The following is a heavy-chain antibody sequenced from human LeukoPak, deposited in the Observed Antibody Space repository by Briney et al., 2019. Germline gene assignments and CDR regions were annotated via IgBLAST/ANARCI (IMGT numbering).Heavy chain of an antibody. CDR2: IYPGDSDT. D-gene: IGHD3-10*01. J-gene: IGHJ4*02. Sequence: GESLKVSCKGSGYSFTSSWIAWVRQMPGKGLEWMGIIYPGDSDTRYSPSFQGQVTISADKSISTAYLQWSSLKASDTAMYYCARQTSAVGDYWGQGTLVTVSS. CDR3: ARQTSAVGDY. V-gene: IGHV5-51*01. CDR1: GYSFTSSW.